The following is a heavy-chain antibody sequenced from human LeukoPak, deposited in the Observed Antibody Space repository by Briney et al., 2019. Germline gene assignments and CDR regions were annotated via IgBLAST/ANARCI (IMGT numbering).Heavy chain of an antibody. CDR3: ATSRGEELWFGELSPVYFDY. Sequence: GGSLRLSCAASGFTFSSYWMHWVRQAPGKGLVWVSRINTDGSSTSYADSVKGRFTISRDNAKNTLYLQMNSLRAEDTAVYYCATSRGEELWFGELSPVYFDYWGQGTLVTVSS. D-gene: IGHD3-10*01. CDR1: GFTFSSYW. J-gene: IGHJ4*02. CDR2: INTDGSST. V-gene: IGHV3-74*01.